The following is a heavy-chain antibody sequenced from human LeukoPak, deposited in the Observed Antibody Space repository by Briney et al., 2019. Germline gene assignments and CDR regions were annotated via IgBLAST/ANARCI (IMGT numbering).Heavy chain of an antibody. Sequence: GGSLRLSCAASGFTFSDYYMSWIRQAPGKGLEWVSYISSSGSTIYYADSVKGRFTISRDNSKNTLYLQMNSLRAEDTAVYYCAKLRDTTKVRNDAFDIWGQGTMVTVSS. CDR2: ISSSGSTI. J-gene: IGHJ3*02. V-gene: IGHV3-11*01. D-gene: IGHD5-18*01. CDR1: GFTFSDYY. CDR3: AKLRDTTKVRNDAFDI.